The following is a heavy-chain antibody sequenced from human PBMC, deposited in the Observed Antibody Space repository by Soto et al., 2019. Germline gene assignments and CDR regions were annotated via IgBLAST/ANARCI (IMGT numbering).Heavy chain of an antibody. CDR1: GGTFSSYT. CDR2: IIPILGIA. D-gene: IGHD3-10*01. V-gene: IGHV1-69*04. J-gene: IGHJ5*02. Sequence: GASVKVSCKASGGTFSSYTISCVRQAPGQGLEWMGRIIPILGIANYAQKFQGRVTITADKSTSTAYMELSSLRSEDTAVYYCARDVLGGSGSPDPNWFDPWVQGTLVTVSS. CDR3: ARDVLGGSGSPDPNWFDP.